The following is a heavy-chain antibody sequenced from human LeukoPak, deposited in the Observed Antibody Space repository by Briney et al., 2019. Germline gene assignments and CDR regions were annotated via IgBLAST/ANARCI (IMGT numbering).Heavy chain of an antibody. CDR2: ISWNSVSI. D-gene: IGHD6-6*01. CDR3: AKDRDYSSSGASVDY. V-gene: IGHV3-9*01. Sequence: GRSLRLSCAASGFIFDDYAMHWVRQAPGKGLEWVSGISWNSVSIGYADSVKGRFTISRDNAKNSLYLQMNSLRAEDTALYSCAKDRDYSSSGASVDYWGQGTLVTVSS. CDR1: GFIFDDYA. J-gene: IGHJ4*02.